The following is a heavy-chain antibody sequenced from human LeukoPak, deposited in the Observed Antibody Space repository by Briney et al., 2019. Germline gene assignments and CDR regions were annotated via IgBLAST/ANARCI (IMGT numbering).Heavy chain of an antibody. Sequence: SETLSLTCTVSGGSISSGSYYWRWIRQPAGKGLEWIGRMHITGSTNYNPSLKSRVTILVDTSKNQFSLKLNSVTAADTAVYYCARASFSAMLNWGQGTLVTVSS. D-gene: IGHD5-18*01. J-gene: IGHJ4*02. CDR1: GGSISSGSYY. CDR2: MHITGST. V-gene: IGHV4-61*02. CDR3: ARASFSAMLN.